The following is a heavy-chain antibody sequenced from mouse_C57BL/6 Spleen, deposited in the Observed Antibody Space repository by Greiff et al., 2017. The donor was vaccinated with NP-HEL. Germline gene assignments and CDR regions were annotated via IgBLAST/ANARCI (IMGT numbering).Heavy chain of an antibody. D-gene: IGHD4-1*01. CDR1: GYAFSSYW. J-gene: IGHJ1*03. Sequence: VQLQQSGAELVKPGASVKISCKASGYAFSSYWMNWVKQRPGKGLEWIGQIYPGDGDTNYNGKFKGKATLTADKSSSTAYMQISSLTSEDSAVYFCARGDWDEGYFDVWGTGTTVTVSS. CDR2: IYPGDGDT. V-gene: IGHV1-80*01. CDR3: ARGDWDEGYFDV.